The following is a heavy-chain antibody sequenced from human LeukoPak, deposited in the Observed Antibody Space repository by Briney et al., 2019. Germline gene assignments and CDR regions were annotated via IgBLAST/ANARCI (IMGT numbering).Heavy chain of an antibody. CDR3: TRSVSGSYPIVH. CDR1: GFTVRTDY. J-gene: IGHJ4*02. D-gene: IGHD1-26*01. V-gene: IGHV3-53*01. CDR2: IYSDGST. Sequence: GGSLRLSCAASGFTVRTDYMTWVRQAPGKGLEWVSIIYSDGSTYYADSVRGRFSISRDNSKDTVYLQMNSLRAEDTAVYYCTRSVSGSYPIVHWGQGTLVTVSS.